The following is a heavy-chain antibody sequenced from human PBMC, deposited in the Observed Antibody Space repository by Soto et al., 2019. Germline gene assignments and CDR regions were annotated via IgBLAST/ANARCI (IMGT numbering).Heavy chain of an antibody. D-gene: IGHD4-17*01. Sequence: QVQLQESGPGLVKPSQTLSLTCTVSGGSISSGGYYWSWIRQHPGKGLEWIGYIYYSGSTYYNPSLKSRVTISVDTSKNQCSLKLSSVTAADTAVYYCARSYTVTPEYYFDYWGQGTLVTVSS. CDR3: ARSYTVTPEYYFDY. V-gene: IGHV4-31*03. CDR2: IYYSGST. CDR1: GGSISSGGYY. J-gene: IGHJ4*02.